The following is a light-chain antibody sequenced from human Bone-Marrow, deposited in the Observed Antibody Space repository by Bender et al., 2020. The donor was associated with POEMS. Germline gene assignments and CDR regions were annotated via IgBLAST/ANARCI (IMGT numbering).Light chain of an antibody. V-gene: IGLV1-51*01. Sequence: QSVLTQPPSASGTPGQRVTISCSGSTSNIGSNYVHWYQQLPGTAPKLLIYDNNKRPSGIPDRFSGSKSGTSATLGITGLQTGDEADFYCCSYAGSSIWVFGGGTKLTVL. CDR2: DNN. CDR1: TSNIGSNY. CDR3: CSYAGSSIWV. J-gene: IGLJ3*02.